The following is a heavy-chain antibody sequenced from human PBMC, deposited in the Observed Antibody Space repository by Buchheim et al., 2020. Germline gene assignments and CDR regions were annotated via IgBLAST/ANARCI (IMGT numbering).Heavy chain of an antibody. CDR2: IYYSGST. V-gene: IGHV4-39*01. CDR3: VRPTFWSGSYSFEY. D-gene: IGHD3-3*01. J-gene: IGHJ4*02. CDR1: GVSISSSSYY. Sequence: QLQLQESGPGLVKPSETLSLTCTVSGVSISSSSYYWGWVRQPPGKGLEWIGSIYYSGSTYYNPSLKSRVTISIDTSKNQFSLKLNSVTAADTAVYYCVRPTFWSGSYSFEYWGQGTL.